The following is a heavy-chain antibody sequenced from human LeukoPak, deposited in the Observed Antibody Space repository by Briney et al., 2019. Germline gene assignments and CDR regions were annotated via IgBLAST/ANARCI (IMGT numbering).Heavy chain of an antibody. CDR3: TTDLPNSPLWFGNYYYYMDV. CDR1: GFTFSNAW. V-gene: IGHV3-15*01. J-gene: IGHJ6*03. CDR2: IKSKTDGGTT. D-gene: IGHD3-10*01. Sequence: GGSLRLSCAASGFTFSNAWMSWVRQATGKRLEWVGLIKSKTDGGTTDHAAPVKGRFTISRDDSKNTLYLQMNSLKTEDTAVYYCTTDLPNSPLWFGNYYYYMDVWGKGTTVTVSS.